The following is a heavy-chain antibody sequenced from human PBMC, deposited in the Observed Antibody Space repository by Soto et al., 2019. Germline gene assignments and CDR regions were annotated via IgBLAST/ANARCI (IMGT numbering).Heavy chain of an antibody. CDR2: ISSSSSTI. V-gene: IGHV3-48*02. D-gene: IGHD3-22*01. CDR1: GFTFSSYS. J-gene: IGHJ4*02. Sequence: EVQLVESGGGLVQPGGSLRLSCAASGFTFSSYSMNWVRQAPGKGLEWVSYISSSSSTIYYADSVKGRFTISRDNAKNSLHLQMNSLRDEDTAVYYCARDGNYDSLDYWGQGTLVTVSS. CDR3: ARDGNYDSLDY.